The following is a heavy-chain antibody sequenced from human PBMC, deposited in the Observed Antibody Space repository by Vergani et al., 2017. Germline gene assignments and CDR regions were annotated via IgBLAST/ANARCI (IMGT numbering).Heavy chain of an antibody. CDR2: IYPGDSDT. Sequence: EVQLVQSGAEVKKPGESLKISCKGSGYSFTSYWIGWVRQMPGKGLEWMGIIYPGDSDTRYSPSFQGQVTSSADKSISTAYLQWSSLKASDTAMYYCARRCCSGGSCYSYYYYYMDVWGKGTTVTVSS. CDR3: ARRCCSGGSCYSYYYYYMDV. CDR1: GYSFTSYW. J-gene: IGHJ6*03. D-gene: IGHD2-15*01. V-gene: IGHV5-51*03.